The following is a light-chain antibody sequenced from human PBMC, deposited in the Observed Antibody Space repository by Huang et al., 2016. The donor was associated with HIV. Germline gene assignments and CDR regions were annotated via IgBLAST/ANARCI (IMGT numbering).Light chain of an antibody. Sequence: EIVLTQTPATLSLSPGERVTLSCGASQSVPGNHFAWYQKKPGLAPRLLIYDASNRATDIPDRFSGSGSGTDFTLTISRLEPEDFAVYYCQQYGSTPLTFGGGTEVEI. CDR1: QSVPGNH. CDR3: QQYGSTPLT. CDR2: DAS. V-gene: IGKV3D-20*01. J-gene: IGKJ4*01.